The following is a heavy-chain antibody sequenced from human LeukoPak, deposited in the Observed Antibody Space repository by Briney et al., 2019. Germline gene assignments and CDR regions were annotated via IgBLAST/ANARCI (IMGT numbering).Heavy chain of an antibody. D-gene: IGHD4-17*01. Sequence: GRPLRLSCAASGFTLSSYGMHWVRQAPGKGLEWVAVISYDGSNKYYADSVKGRFTISRDNSKNTLYLQMNSLRAEDTAVYYCAGEGAHGDYDYWGQGTLVTVSS. V-gene: IGHV3-30*03. J-gene: IGHJ4*02. CDR2: ISYDGSNK. CDR1: GFTLSSYG. CDR3: AGEGAHGDYDY.